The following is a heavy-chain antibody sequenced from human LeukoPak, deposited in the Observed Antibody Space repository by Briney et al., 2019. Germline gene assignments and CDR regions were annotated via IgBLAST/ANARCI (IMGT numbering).Heavy chain of an antibody. CDR1: GYTFTSYY. CDR3: ARGFATRSRTIRVPDLFIDY. D-gene: IGHD1-1*01. J-gene: IGHJ4*02. CDR2: INPSGGST. V-gene: IGHV1-46*01. Sequence: GASVKVSCKASGYTFTSYYMHWVRQAPGQGLEWMGIINPSGGSTSYAQKFQGRVTMTRDTSTSTVYMELSSLRSEDTAVYYCARGFATRSRTIRVPDLFIDYWGQGTLVTVSS.